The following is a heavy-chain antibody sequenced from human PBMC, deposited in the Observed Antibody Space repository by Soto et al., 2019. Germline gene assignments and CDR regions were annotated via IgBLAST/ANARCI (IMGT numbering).Heavy chain of an antibody. J-gene: IGHJ5*02. V-gene: IGHV3-20*01. Sequence: ESVGGVVRPGGSLRLSCAASGFTFDDYGMSWVRQAPGKGLEWVSGINWNGGSTGYADSVKGRFTISRDNAKNSLYLQMNSLRAEDTALYHYARDVGVYGSGSYYYNWFDPWGQGTLVTVSS. CDR2: INWNGGST. CDR3: ARDVGVYGSGSYYYNWFDP. D-gene: IGHD3-10*01. CDR1: GFTFDDYG.